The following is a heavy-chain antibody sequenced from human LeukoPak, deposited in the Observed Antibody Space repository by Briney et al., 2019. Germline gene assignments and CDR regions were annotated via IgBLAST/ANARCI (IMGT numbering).Heavy chain of an antibody. CDR3: ARRTTYVGWRPSESPSCFDY. Sequence: SETLSLTCTVSGDSISSGDYYWSWIRQPAGKGLEWIGRISSSGSTNYNPSLKSRVTISLDTSKNQFSLKLTSVTAADTAVFYCARRTTYVGWRPSESPSCFDYWGQGILVTVSS. CDR2: ISSSGST. J-gene: IGHJ4*02. D-gene: IGHD2-21*02. CDR1: GDSISSGDYY. V-gene: IGHV4-61*02.